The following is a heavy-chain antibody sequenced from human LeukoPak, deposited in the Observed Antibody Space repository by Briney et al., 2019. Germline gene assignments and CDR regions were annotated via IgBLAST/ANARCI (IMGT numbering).Heavy chain of an antibody. CDR3: ARRPDCSGGSCFADNWFDP. V-gene: IGHV1-18*01. J-gene: IGHJ5*02. CDR2: ISAYNGNT. D-gene: IGHD2-15*01. CDR1: GYTFTSYG. Sequence: ASVKVSCKASGYTFTSYGISWVRQAPGQGLEWMGWISAYNGNTNYAQKLQGRVTMTTDTSTSTAYMELRSLRSDDTAVYYCARRPDCSGGSCFADNWFDPWGQGTLVTVSS.